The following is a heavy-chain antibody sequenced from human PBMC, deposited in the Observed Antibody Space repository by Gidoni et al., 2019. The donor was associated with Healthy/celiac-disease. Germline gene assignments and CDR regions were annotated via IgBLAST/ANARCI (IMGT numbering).Heavy chain of an antibody. CDR3: ARLTRNYDILTGYRYYGMDV. CDR1: GFTFSSYW. Sequence: EVQLVESGGGLVQPGGSLRLSCAASGFTFSSYWISWVRQAPGKGLEWVANIKQDGSEKYYVDSVKGRFTISRDNAKNSLYLQMNSLRAEDTAVYYCARLTRNYDILTGYRYYGMDVWGQGTTVTVSS. V-gene: IGHV3-7*04. D-gene: IGHD3-9*01. CDR2: IKQDGSEK. J-gene: IGHJ6*02.